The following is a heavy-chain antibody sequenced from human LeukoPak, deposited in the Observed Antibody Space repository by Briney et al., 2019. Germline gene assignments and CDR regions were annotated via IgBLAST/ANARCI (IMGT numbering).Heavy chain of an antibody. V-gene: IGHV4-59*08. CDR3: ARQGLPYPDYNWFDP. D-gene: IGHD3-16*01. CDR1: GGSISRYY. CDR2: IYYSAST. Sequence: SETLSLTCTVSGGSISRYYWSWLRQPPGKGLEWIGYIYYSASTNYNPSLKSRVTISVDTSKNQLYLKLSSVSAADTAVYYCARQGLPYPDYNWFDPWGQGTLVTVSS. J-gene: IGHJ5*02.